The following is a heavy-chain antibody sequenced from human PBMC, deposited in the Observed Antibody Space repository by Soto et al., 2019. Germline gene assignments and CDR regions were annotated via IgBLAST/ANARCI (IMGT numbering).Heavy chain of an antibody. J-gene: IGHJ6*02. CDR2: IWYDGSNK. CDR3: ASGVWFGEFDYYYYGMDV. Sequence: QVQLVESGGGVVQPGRSLRLSCAASGFTFSSYGMHWVRQAPGKGLEWVAVIWYDGSNKYYADSVKGRFTISRDNSKNTLYLQMNSLRAEVTAVYYCASGVWFGEFDYYYYGMDVWGQGTTVTVSS. D-gene: IGHD3-10*01. V-gene: IGHV3-33*01. CDR1: GFTFSSYG.